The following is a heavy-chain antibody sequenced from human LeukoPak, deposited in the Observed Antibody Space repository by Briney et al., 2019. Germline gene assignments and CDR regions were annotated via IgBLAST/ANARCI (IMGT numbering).Heavy chain of an antibody. D-gene: IGHD6-13*01. CDR3: AKQSGRFVAAEKPSSHFDI. CDR2: ISGSGGST. Sequence: PGGSLRLSCAASGFTFSSYAMSWVRQAPGKGLEWVSAISGSGGSTYYADSVKGRFTISRDNSKNTLYLQMNSLRAEDTAVYYCAKQSGRFVAAEKPSSHFDIWGQGTMVTVSS. CDR1: GFTFSSYA. J-gene: IGHJ3*02. V-gene: IGHV3-23*01.